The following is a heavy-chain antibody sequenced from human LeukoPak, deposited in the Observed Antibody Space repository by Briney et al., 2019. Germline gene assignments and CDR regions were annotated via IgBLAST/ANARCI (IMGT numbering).Heavy chain of an antibody. CDR3: ARVGGSHDHTHGGLDY. V-gene: IGHV3-48*03. CDR2: ISSSGSTI. CDR1: GFTFSSYE. D-gene: IGHD3-16*01. J-gene: IGHJ4*02. Sequence: PGGSLRLSCAASGFTFSSYEMNWVRQAPGKGLEWVSYISSSGSTIYYADSVKGRFTISRDNAKNSLYLQMNSLRAEDTAVYYCARVGGSHDHTHGGLDYWGQGTLVTVSS.